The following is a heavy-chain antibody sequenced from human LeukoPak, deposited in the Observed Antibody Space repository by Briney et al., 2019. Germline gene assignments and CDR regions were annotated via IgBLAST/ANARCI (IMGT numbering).Heavy chain of an antibody. D-gene: IGHD6-19*01. CDR2: IYYSGST. V-gene: IGHV4-59*01. CDR1: GDSINSYY. Sequence: PSETLSLTCTVSGDSINSYYWSWIRQPPGKGLEWIGYIYYSGSTNYNPSLKSRVTISVDTSKNQFSLKLSSVTAADTAVYYCASQRYSSGWLDYWGQGTLVTVSS. CDR3: ASQRYSSGWLDY. J-gene: IGHJ4*02.